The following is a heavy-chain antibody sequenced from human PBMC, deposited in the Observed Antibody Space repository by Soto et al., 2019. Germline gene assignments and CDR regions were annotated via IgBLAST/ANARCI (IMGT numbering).Heavy chain of an antibody. CDR3: ARWATYYYDSSGYHFDY. Sequence: SVKVSCKASGGTFSSYTISWVRQAPGQGLEWMGRIIPILGIANYAQKFQGRVTITADKSTSTAYMELSSLRSEDTAVYYCARWATYYYDSSGYHFDYWGQGTLVTVSS. CDR2: IIPILGIA. CDR1: GGTFSSYT. V-gene: IGHV1-69*02. J-gene: IGHJ4*02. D-gene: IGHD3-22*01.